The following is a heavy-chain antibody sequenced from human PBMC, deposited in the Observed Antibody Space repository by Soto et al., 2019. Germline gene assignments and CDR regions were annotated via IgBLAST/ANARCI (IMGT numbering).Heavy chain of an antibody. CDR2: ISGSGGST. J-gene: IGHJ4*02. V-gene: IGHV3-23*01. CDR3: AKKESVVTAQFDY. Sequence: PXGSLILSCSAAGFTFSSYAMSWVRQAPGKGLEWVSAISGSGGSTYYADSVKGRFTISRDNSKNTLYLQMNSLRAEDTAVYYCAKKESVVTAQFDYWGQGTLVTVS. CDR1: GFTFSSYA. D-gene: IGHD2-21*02.